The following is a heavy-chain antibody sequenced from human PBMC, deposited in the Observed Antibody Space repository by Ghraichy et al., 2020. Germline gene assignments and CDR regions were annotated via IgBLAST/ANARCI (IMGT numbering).Heavy chain of an antibody. CDR1: GFTVSSNY. V-gene: IGHV3-66*02. J-gene: IGHJ4*02. CDR2: IYSGGTI. CDR3: ARGGTWQLGSCYYDY. D-gene: IGHD1-1*01. Sequence: SCAASGFTVSSNYMSWVRQGPGKRLEWVSVIYSGGTIKYADSVKGRFTISRDNSKNTLYLQMNSLGPEDTAIYYCARGGTWQLGSCYYDYWGQGTLVTVSS.